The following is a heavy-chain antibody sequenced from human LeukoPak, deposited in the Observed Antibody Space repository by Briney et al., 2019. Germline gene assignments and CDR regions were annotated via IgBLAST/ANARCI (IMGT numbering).Heavy chain of an antibody. CDR2: IYYSGST. CDR1: GGSISSSSYY. CDR3: ASLWGRWLQSDY. D-gene: IGHD5-24*01. J-gene: IGHJ4*02. V-gene: IGHV4-39*01. Sequence: QASETLSLTCTVSGGSISSSSYYWGWIRQPPGKGLEWIGSIYYSGSTYYNPTLKSRVTISVDTSKNQSSLKLSSVTAADTAVYYCASLWGRWLQSDYWGQGTLVTVSS.